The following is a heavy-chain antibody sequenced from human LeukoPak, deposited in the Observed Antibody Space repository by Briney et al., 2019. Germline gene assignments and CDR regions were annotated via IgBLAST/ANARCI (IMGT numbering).Heavy chain of an antibody. CDR2: INPNGGGT. D-gene: IGHD3-10*01. Sequence: GASVTVSCKASGYTFTSYGISWVRQAPGQGLEWMGWINPNGGGTNYAQKFQDRVTMTRDTSISTAYMELSRLRSDDTAVYFCARGNGSGSYGTFDIWGQGTMVTVSS. CDR3: ARGNGSGSYGTFDI. J-gene: IGHJ3*02. CDR1: GYTFTSYG. V-gene: IGHV1-2*02.